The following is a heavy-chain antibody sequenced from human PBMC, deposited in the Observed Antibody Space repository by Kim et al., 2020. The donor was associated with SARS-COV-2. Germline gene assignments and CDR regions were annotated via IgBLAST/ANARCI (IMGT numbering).Heavy chain of an antibody. Sequence: GGSLRLSCAASGFTFSSYDMHWVRQATGKGLEWVSAIGTAGDTYYPGSVKGRFTISRENAKNSLYLQMNSLRAGDTAVYYCARGLTYSYGLHFDYWGQGTLVTVSS. V-gene: IGHV3-13*04. CDR1: GFTFSSYD. CDR2: IGTAGDT. CDR3: ARGLTYSYGLHFDY. D-gene: IGHD5-18*01. J-gene: IGHJ4*02.